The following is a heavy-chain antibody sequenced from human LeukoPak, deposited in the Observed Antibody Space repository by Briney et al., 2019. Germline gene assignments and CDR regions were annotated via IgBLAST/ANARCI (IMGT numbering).Heavy chain of an antibody. D-gene: IGHD5-12*01. CDR3: AKRNGGYDDY. Sequence: GGSLRLSRAASGFTFSTYAMSWVRQAPGKGLEWVSAITASGGNTYYADSVKGRFTISRDNSKNTLYLQMNSLRAEDTAVYYCAKRNGGYDDYWGQGTLVTVSS. V-gene: IGHV3-23*01. CDR1: GFTFSTYA. CDR2: ITASGGNT. J-gene: IGHJ4*02.